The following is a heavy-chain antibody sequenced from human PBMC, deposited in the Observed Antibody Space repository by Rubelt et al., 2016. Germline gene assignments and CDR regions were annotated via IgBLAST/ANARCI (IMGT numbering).Heavy chain of an antibody. V-gene: IGHV4-59*08. Sequence: SWIRQPPGKGLEWIGYIYYSGNTNYNPPLKSRATISVDTSKNQFSLKLSSVTAADTAVYYCARGGVLRGPWGQGTLVTVSS. D-gene: IGHD2-8*01. CDR3: ARGGVLRGP. J-gene: IGHJ4*02. CDR2: IYYSGNT.